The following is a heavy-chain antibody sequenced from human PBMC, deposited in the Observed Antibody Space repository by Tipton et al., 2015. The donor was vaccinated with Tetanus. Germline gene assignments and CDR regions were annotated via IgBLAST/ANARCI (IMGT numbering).Heavy chain of an antibody. CDR2: IYQTGST. V-gene: IGHV4-30-2*01. J-gene: IGHJ6*02. CDR1: GALLTTGGYS. D-gene: IGHD3-16*01. CDR3: EGDDYYETSLRDYYGEEV. Sequence: LRLSCNVTGALLTTGGYSWGWIRQPPGQGLEWMGYIYQTGSTYFNPSLRGRLTMSFKMSKNQFSLKLTSVTAADTAVYFCEGDDYYETSLRDYYGEEVWGQGTTVTVSS.